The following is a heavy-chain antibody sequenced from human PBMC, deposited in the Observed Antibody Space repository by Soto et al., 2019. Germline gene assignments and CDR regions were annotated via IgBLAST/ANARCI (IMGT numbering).Heavy chain of an antibody. CDR1: GFRFRDGN. CDR2: ITYTSYTI. CDR3: VRDGCSDGTCYSHFDS. Sequence: GGSLRLSCEASGFRFRDGNMECDRRAPGRGLEWVAHITYTSYTIYYAHSGTGRFAISRDNAKNSLFLEMNSLRDDDTAVYYCVRDGCSDGTCYSHFDSWGQGT. D-gene: IGHD3-9*01. V-gene: IGHV3-48*02. J-gene: IGHJ4*02.